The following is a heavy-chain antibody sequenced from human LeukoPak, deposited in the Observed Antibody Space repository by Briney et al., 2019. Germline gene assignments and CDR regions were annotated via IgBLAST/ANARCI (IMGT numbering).Heavy chain of an antibody. J-gene: IGHJ4*02. CDR1: GYTFTSYY. D-gene: IGHD3-16*01. V-gene: IGHV1-2*02. Sequence: ASVKVSCKASGYTFTSYYMHWVRQAPGQGLEWMGWINPNSGGTNYAQKFQGRVTMTRDTSISTAYMELSRLRSDDTAVYYCARTVFWGFHFDYWGQGTLVTVSS. CDR3: ARTVFWGFHFDY. CDR2: INPNSGGT.